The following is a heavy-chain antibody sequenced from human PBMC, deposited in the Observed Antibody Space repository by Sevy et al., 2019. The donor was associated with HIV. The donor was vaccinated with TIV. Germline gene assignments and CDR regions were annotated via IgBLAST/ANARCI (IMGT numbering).Heavy chain of an antibody. D-gene: IGHD2-15*01. CDR2: ITSSSSYI. J-gene: IGHJ4*02. CDR3: VRDGWNY. CDR1: GFTFSTST. V-gene: IGHV3-21*04. Sequence: RGSLRLSCAASGFTFSTSTMNWVRQAPGKGLEWVSLITSSSSYIFYADSVKGRFTISRDNAKNSLFLQMNSLRVEDTAVYYCVRDGWNYWGQGTLVTVSS.